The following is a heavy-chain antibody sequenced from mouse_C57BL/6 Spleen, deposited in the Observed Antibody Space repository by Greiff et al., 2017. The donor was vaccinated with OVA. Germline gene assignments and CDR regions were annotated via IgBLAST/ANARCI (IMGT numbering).Heavy chain of an antibody. CDR1: GFTFSDYG. V-gene: IGHV5-17*01. J-gene: IGHJ2*01. Sequence: EVKVEESGGGLVKPGGSLKLSCAASGFTFSDYGMHWVRQAPEQGLEWVAYISSGSSTIYYADTVKGRFTISRDNAKNTLFLQMTSLRSEDTAMYYCARKRANRDVGDFDYWGQGTTLTVSS. D-gene: IGHD4-1*01. CDR3: ARKRANRDVGDFDY. CDR2: ISSGSSTI.